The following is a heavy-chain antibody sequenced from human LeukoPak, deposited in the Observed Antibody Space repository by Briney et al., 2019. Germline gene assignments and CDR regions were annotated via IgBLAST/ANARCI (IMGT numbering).Heavy chain of an antibody. CDR1: GYTLTGYY. Sequence: ASLKVSCKASGYTLTGYYMHWVRQTPRQGLEWMGWINPNSGGTNYAQKFQGRVNMTRDTSISTAYMELSRLRSDDTAVYYCARVYGGNLGYYYYYGMDVWGQGTTVTVSS. D-gene: IGHD4-23*01. CDR3: ARVYGGNLGYYYYYGMDV. V-gene: IGHV1-2*02. CDR2: INPNSGGT. J-gene: IGHJ6*02.